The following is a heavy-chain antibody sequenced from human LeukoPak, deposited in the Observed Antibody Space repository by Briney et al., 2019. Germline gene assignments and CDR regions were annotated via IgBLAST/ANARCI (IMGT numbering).Heavy chain of an antibody. CDR2: IYPGDSDT. CDR1: GYNFINYW. V-gene: IGHV5-51*01. D-gene: IGHD6-13*01. CDR3: ARKANGMAAPFDS. J-gene: IGHJ4*02. Sequence: GESLQISCEASGYNFINYWINWVRQKPGKGLEWMGIIYPGDSDTRYGPSFQGHVTISADRSANTAYLQWSRLEASDTAKYFCARKANGMAAPFDSWAQGTLVTVSS.